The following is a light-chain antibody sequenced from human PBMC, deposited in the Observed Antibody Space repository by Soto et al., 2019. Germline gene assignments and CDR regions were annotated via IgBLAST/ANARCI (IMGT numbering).Light chain of an antibody. J-gene: IGKJ1*01. CDR3: LQYNNWVPT. CDR1: QSVRSN. CDR2: GAS. V-gene: IGKV3-15*01. Sequence: EIVMTQSPATLSVSPGERATLSCRASQSVRSNLAWYQQKPGQAPRLLIYGASTRATGIPARFSGSGSGTEFTFTVSSLQSADFAVYDWLQYNNWVPTFGQGTKVEIK.